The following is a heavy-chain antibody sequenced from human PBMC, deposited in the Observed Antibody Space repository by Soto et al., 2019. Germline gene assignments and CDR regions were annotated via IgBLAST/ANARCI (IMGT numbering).Heavy chain of an antibody. D-gene: IGHD1-26*01. Sequence: SQTLSLTGVISGDSVSSNSAAWSWIRQSPSRGLVWLGRTFYRSKWYNDYAVSVKGRITINPDTSKNLFSLQLNSVTPEDTAVYYCAKEGGNHYYYYAMDVWGQGTTVTVSS. J-gene: IGHJ6*02. V-gene: IGHV6-1*01. CDR2: TFYRSKWYN. CDR1: GDSVSSNSAA. CDR3: AKEGGNHYYYYAMDV.